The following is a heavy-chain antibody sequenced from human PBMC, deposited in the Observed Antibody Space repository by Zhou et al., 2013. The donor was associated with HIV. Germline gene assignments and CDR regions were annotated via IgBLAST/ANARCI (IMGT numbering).Heavy chain of an antibody. CDR1: GYTFTGYY. J-gene: IGHJ4*02. Sequence: VQLVQSGAEVKKPGASVKVSCKASGYTFTGYYMYWVRQAPGQGLEWMGWINPNNGGTNYAQKFQGRVTMTRDTSISTAYMELSRLRSDDTAVYYCARPYCSGGNCLGFDYWGQGTLVTSPQ. V-gene: IGHV1-2*02. D-gene: IGHD2-15*01. CDR2: INPNNGGT. CDR3: ARPYCSGGNCLGFDY.